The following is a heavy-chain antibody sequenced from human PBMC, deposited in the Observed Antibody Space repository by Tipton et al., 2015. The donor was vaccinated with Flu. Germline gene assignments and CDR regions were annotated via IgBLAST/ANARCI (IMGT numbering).Heavy chain of an antibody. V-gene: IGHV4-38-2*01. J-gene: IGHJ5*02. D-gene: IGHD3-22*01. CDR2: IYHSGTT. CDR3: AMYYYDSSSYYSQGWFDP. CDR1: GYSIRSAYY. Sequence: TLSLTCSVSGYSIRSAYYWGWVRRPPGKGLEWIGTIYHSGTTYYNPSLKSRLTISVDTSKNQFSLKLSSVTAADTAVYYCAMYYYDSSSYYSQGWFDPWGQGTLVTVSS.